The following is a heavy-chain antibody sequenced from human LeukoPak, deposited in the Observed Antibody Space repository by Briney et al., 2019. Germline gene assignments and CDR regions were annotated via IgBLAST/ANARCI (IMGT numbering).Heavy chain of an antibody. D-gene: IGHD3-3*01. J-gene: IGHJ4*02. Sequence: GGSLRLSCAASGFTFSSYGIHWVRQAPGKGREWVAVISYDGSKRYYADSVKGRFIISRDNSKNTLYLQMNSLRAEDTAVYYCAKESPPDYDFWSGSFDYWGQGTLVTVSS. CDR2: ISYDGSKR. CDR1: GFTFSSYG. CDR3: AKESPPDYDFWSGSFDY. V-gene: IGHV3-30*18.